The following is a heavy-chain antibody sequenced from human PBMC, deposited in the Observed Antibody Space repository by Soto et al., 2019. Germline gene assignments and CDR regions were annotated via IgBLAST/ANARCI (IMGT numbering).Heavy chain of an antibody. D-gene: IGHD5-12*01. Sequence: QLQLQESGSGLVKPSQTLSLTCAVSGGSISSGGYSWGWIRQPPGKGLEWIGYIYHSGSTYYHPSLKGRVTISVGMSKNQVALMLSFVTAADTAVYYCAAGGGLPRYYWGQGTLVTVSS. CDR1: GGSISSGGYS. J-gene: IGHJ4*02. V-gene: IGHV4-30-2*01. CDR3: AAGGGLPRYY. CDR2: IYHSGST.